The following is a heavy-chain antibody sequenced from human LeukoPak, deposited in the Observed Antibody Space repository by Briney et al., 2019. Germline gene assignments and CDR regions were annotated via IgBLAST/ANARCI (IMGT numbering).Heavy chain of an antibody. D-gene: IGHD3-10*01. CDR1: GGSFSGYY. J-gene: IGHJ1*01. V-gene: IGHV4-34*01. CDR3: ARGPVVRLVRYFQH. Sequence: PSETLSLTCAVYGGSFSGYYWSWIRQPPGKGLEWIGEISHSGSTNYNPSLKSRVTISVDTSKNQFSLKLSSVTAADTAVYYCARGPVVRLVRYFQHWGQGTLVTVSS. CDR2: ISHSGST.